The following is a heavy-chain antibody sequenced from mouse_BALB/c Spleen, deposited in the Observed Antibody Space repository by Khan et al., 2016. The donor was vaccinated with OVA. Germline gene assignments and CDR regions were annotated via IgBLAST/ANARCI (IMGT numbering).Heavy chain of an antibody. V-gene: IGHV5-6-5*01. CDR1: GFTFSNYA. CDR3: ARDYWFVY. CDR2: ISSGGST. J-gene: IGHJ3*01. Sequence: EVKLVESGGGLVKPGGSLKVSCAASGFTFSNYAMSWVRQTPEKRLEWVASISSGGSTYYPDSVKGRFTISRDNARNILYLQMSRLRSEDTAMSYCARDYWFVYWGQGNLVTVSA.